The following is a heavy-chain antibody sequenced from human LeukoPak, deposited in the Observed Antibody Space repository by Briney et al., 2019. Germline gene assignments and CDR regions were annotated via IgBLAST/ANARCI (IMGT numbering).Heavy chain of an antibody. CDR3: ARVLDLSKRGLDAFDI. CDR2: VYYSGST. D-gene: IGHD3-16*01. Sequence: SETLCLTCTVSGGSISSYFWSWIRQPPGKGLEWIGYVYYSGSTNYNPSLKSRVTISVDTSKKQFSLKLSSATAADTAVYYCARVLDLSKRGLDAFDIWGQGTMVTVSS. V-gene: IGHV4-59*01. CDR1: GGSISSYF. J-gene: IGHJ3*02.